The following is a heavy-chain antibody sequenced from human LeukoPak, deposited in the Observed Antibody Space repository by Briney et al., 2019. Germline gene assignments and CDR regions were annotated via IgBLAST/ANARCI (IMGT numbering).Heavy chain of an antibody. CDR2: INHSGST. J-gene: IGHJ3*02. V-gene: IGHV4-34*01. Sequence: PSETLSLTCAVYGGSFSGYYWSWIRQPPGKGLEWIGEINHSGSTNYNPSLKSRVTISVDTSKNQFSLKLSSMTAADTAVYYCARGGALWELLVAFDIWGQGTMVTVSS. CDR3: ARGGALWELLVAFDI. CDR1: GGSFSGYY. D-gene: IGHD1-26*01.